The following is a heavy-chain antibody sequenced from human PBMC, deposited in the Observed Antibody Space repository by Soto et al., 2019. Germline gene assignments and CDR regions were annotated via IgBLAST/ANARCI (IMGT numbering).Heavy chain of an antibody. V-gene: IGHV4-39*01. CDR2: IYYSGST. CDR1: GGSISSSSYY. Sequence: QLQLQESGPGLVKPSETLSLTCTVSGGSISSSSYYWGWIRQPPGKGLEWIGSIYYSGSTYYNPSLKCRVTISVDTSKNQFSLKLSSVTAADTAVYYCARHRGMISLADYWGQGTLVTVSS. D-gene: IGHD3-22*01. J-gene: IGHJ4*02. CDR3: ARHRGMISLADY.